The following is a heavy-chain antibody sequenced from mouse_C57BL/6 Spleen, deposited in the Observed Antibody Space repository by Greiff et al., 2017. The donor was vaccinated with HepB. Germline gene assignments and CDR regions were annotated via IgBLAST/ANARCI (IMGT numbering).Heavy chain of an antibody. CDR3: ASRSSYAMDY. D-gene: IGHD1-1*01. V-gene: IGHV5-17*01. CDR1: GFTFSDYG. CDR2: ISSGSSTI. Sequence: EVKVVESGGGLVKPGGSLKLSCAASGFTFSDYGMHWVRQAPEKGLEWVAYISSGSSTIYYADTVKGRFTISRDNAKNTLFLQMTSLRSEDTAMYYCASRSSYAMDYWGQGTSVTVSS. J-gene: IGHJ4*01.